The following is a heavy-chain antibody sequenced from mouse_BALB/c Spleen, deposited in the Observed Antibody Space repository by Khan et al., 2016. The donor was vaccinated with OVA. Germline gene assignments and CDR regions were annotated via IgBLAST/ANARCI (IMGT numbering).Heavy chain of an antibody. CDR3: ARGRAY. D-gene: IGHD3-3*01. V-gene: IGHV3-2*02. CDR2: IHYSGST. Sequence: EVQLQESGPGLVKPSQSLSLTCTVTGYSITSDYAWNWIRQFPGNKLEWMGYIHYSGSTNYIPSLKSRISITRDTSKNQFFLHLNSVTSEDTATYYCARGRAYWGQGTLVTVSA. J-gene: IGHJ3*01. CDR1: GYSITSDYA.